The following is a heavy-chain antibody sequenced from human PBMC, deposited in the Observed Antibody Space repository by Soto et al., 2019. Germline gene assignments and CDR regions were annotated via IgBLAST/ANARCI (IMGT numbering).Heavy chain of an antibody. V-gene: IGHV2-26*01. D-gene: IGHD1-26*01. CDR2: ISSSDEK. J-gene: IGHJ6*02. CDR3: ARMLHYAMEV. CDR1: GFSLNHPRMG. Sequence: QVTLKESGPVLVKPTETLTLTCTVSGFSLNHPRMGVSWIRQPPGKALEWLAHISSSDEKSYSTSLSSRLTISKDTSESQVVLTLSNMYPVDTSTYFCARMLHYAMEVWGQGTAVAVSS.